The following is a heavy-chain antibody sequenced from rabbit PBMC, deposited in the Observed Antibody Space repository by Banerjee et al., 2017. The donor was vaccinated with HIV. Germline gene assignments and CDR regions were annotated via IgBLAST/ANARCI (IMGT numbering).Heavy chain of an antibody. CDR3: ARSYAGKAITSLNL. CDR1: GFDLSSYHY. D-gene: IGHD4-2*01. Sequence: QEQLEESGGGLVKPEGSLTLTCKASGFDLSSYHYMCWVRQAPGKGLESVACIITSSGSIWYASWVNGRFTISKTSSTTVTLQMTSLTAADTATYFCARSYAGKAITSLNLWGPGTLVTVS. CDR2: IITSSGSI. J-gene: IGHJ4*01. V-gene: IGHV1S45*01.